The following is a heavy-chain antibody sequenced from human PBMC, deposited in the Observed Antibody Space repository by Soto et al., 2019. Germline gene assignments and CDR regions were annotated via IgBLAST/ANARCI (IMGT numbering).Heavy chain of an antibody. V-gene: IGHV1-69*13. D-gene: IGHD5-12*01. CDR1: GGTFSSYA. CDR3: AREERDGYYYGWFDP. Sequence: SVKVSCKASGGTFSSYAISWVRQAPGQGLEWMGGIIPIFGTANYAQKFQGRVTITADESTSTAYMELSSLRSEDTAVYYCAREERDGYYYGWFDPRRQGTLVPVSS. J-gene: IGHJ5*02. CDR2: IIPIFGTA.